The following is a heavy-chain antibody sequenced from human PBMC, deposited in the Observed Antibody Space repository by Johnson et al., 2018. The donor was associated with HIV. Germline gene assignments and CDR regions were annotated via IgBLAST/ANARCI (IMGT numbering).Heavy chain of an antibody. CDR2: ISYDGSKK. CDR3: AKAPYGSGLRPGAFDI. V-gene: IGHV3-30*04. Sequence: QVQLVESGGGVVQPGRSLRLSCAASGFTFSSYAMHWVRQAPGKGLEWVAVISYDGSKKYYAGSVKGRFTISRDNSKTTLYLQMNSLRAEDTAVYYCAKAPYGSGLRPGAFDIWGQGTMVTVSS. CDR1: GFTFSSYA. J-gene: IGHJ3*02. D-gene: IGHD3-10*01.